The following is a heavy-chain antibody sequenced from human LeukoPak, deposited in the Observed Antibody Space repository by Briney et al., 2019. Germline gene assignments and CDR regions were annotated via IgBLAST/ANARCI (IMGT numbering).Heavy chain of an antibody. Sequence: SVKVSCKASGGTFSSYAISWVRQAPGQGLEWRRRIIPILGIANYAQKFQGRVTITADKSTSTAYMELSSLRSEDTAVYYCARARFAYCGGDCYRFDYWGQGTLVTVSS. CDR2: IIPILGIA. D-gene: IGHD2-21*02. J-gene: IGHJ4*02. CDR3: ARARFAYCGGDCYRFDY. V-gene: IGHV1-69*04. CDR1: GGTFSSYA.